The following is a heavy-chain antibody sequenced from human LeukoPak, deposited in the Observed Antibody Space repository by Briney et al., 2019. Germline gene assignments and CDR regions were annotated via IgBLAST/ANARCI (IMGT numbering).Heavy chain of an antibody. D-gene: IGHD4-17*01. CDR3: ARKGVTATVTTWGYYYYYMDV. V-gene: IGHV1-8*02. CDR2: MNPNSGNT. J-gene: IGHJ6*03. CDR1: GYTFTSYD. Sequence: ASVKVSCKASGYTFTSYDINWVRQATGQGLEWMGWMNPNSGNTGYAQKFQGRVTMTRNTSISTAYMELSSLRSEDTAVYYCARKGVTATVTTWGYYYYYMDVWGKGTTVTISS.